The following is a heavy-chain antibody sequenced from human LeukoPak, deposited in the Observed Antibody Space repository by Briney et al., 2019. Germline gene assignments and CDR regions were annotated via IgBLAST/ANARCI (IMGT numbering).Heavy chain of an antibody. J-gene: IGHJ3*02. CDR1: GFTFSSYG. CDR2: IWYGGSNK. Sequence: PGRSLRLSCAASGFTFSSYGMHWVRRAPGKGLEWVAVIWYGGSNKYYADSVKGRFTISRDNSKNTLYLQMNSLRAEDTAVYYCAKGGYNWKEEDNAFDIWGQGTMVTVSS. V-gene: IGHV3-30*18. D-gene: IGHD1-20*01. CDR3: AKGGYNWKEEDNAFDI.